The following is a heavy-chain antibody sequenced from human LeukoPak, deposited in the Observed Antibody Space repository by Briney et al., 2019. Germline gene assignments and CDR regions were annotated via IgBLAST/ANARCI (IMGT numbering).Heavy chain of an antibody. CDR2: TYYRSKWYN. V-gene: IGHV6-1*01. CDR1: GDSVSSDSGG. CDR3: ARAYRYHNWFDP. Sequence: SQTLSLTCVISGDSVSSDSGGWNWIRQSPSRGLEWLGRTYYRSKWYNDYAVSVKSRITINPDTSKNQFSLQLNSVTPEDTAVYYCARAYRYHNWFDPWGQGTLVTVSS. J-gene: IGHJ5*02. D-gene: IGHD1-1*01.